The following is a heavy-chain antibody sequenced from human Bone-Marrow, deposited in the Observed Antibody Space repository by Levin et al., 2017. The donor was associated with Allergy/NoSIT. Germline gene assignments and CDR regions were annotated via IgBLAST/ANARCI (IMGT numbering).Heavy chain of an antibody. J-gene: IGHJ4*02. D-gene: IGHD3-10*01. CDR3: ITDLKSYGHGH. Sequence: PGGSLRLSCAASGFNFKNGWMSWVRQAPGKGLEWLGRIKSKTDGGTADYAAPVKGRFTISRDDSKNLLYLQMNSLKTEDTAVFYCITDLKSYGHGHWGQGTLVTVSS. CDR1: GFNFKNGW. CDR2: IKSKTDGGTA. V-gene: IGHV3-15*01.